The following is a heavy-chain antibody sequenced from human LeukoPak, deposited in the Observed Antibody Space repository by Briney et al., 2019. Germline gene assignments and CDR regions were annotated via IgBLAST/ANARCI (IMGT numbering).Heavy chain of an antibody. CDR3: ARGLMVYAVY. V-gene: IGHV3-48*04. CDR1: GSTFSSYS. Sequence: PGGSLRLSCAASGSTFSSYSMNWVRQAPGKGLEWVSYIRSNSGTMYYADSVKGRFTISRDNAKNSLYLQMNSLRAEDTAVYYCARGLMVYAVYWGQGTLVTVSS. CDR2: IRSNSGTM. D-gene: IGHD2-8*01. J-gene: IGHJ4*02.